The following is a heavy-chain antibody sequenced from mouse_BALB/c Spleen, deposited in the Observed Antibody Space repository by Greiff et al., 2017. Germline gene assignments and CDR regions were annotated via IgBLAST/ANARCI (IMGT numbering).Heavy chain of an antibody. CDR1: GFNIKDTY. V-gene: IGHV14-3*02. D-gene: IGHD2-2*01. CDR3: ARRSDGYDEFAY. J-gene: IGHJ3*01. CDR2: IDPANGNT. Sequence: EVQLQQSGAELVKPGASVKLSCTASGFNIKDTYMHWVKQRPEQGLEWIGRIDPANGNTKYDPKFQGKATITADTSSNTAYLQLSSLTSEDTAVYYCARRSDGYDEFAYWGQGTLVTVSA.